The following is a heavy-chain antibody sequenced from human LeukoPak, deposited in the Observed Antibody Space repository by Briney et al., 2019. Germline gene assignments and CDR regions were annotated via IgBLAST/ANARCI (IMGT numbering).Heavy chain of an antibody. CDR1: GGSISSYY. CDR3: ARLDDFCAFDM. J-gene: IGHJ3*02. Sequence: NPSETLSLTCTVSGGSISSYYWSWFRQPPGKGLEWFGYIYYSGSTNYTPSLKSRVTISVDTSKNQFSLKLSSVTAADTAVYYCARLDDFCAFDMWGQGTMVTVSS. CDR2: IYYSGST. V-gene: IGHV4-59*01. D-gene: IGHD3/OR15-3a*01.